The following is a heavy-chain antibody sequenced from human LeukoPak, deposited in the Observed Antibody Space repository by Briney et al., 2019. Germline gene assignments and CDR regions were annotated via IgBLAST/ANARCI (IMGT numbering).Heavy chain of an antibody. J-gene: IGHJ4*02. CDR2: ISGSGGST. CDR1: GFTFSSYA. CDR3: AKDQTVKRTYYYDSSGYSPFDY. D-gene: IGHD3-22*01. Sequence: PGGSLRLSCAASGFTFSSYAMSWVRQAPGKGLEWVSAISGSGGSTYYADSVKGRFTISRDNSKSTLYLQMNSLRAEDTAVYYCAKDQTVKRTYYYDSSGYSPFDYWGQGTLVTVSS. V-gene: IGHV3-23*01.